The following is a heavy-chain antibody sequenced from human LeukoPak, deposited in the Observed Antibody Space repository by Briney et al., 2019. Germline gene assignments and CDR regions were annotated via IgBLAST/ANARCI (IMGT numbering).Heavy chain of an antibody. J-gene: IGHJ3*02. D-gene: IGHD3-16*01. Sequence: GGSLRLSCEASGFTFNTYSMNWARQAPGKGLEWVSSIDSSGGYMFYADSVKGRFTISRDNSKNTLYLQMNSLRAEDTAVFYCAKDRDDYVWGSYLGAFDIWGQGTMVTVSS. CDR3: AKDRDDYVWGSYLGAFDI. CDR2: IDSSGGYM. CDR1: GFTFNTYS. V-gene: IGHV3-21*04.